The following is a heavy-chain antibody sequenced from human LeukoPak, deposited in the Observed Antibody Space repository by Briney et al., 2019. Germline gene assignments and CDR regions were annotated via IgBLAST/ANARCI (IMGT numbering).Heavy chain of an antibody. D-gene: IGHD3-16*01. V-gene: IGHV3-21*01. CDR2: ISSSSSYI. CDR3: ARERLRGTTNNWFDP. Sequence: GETLRLSCAASGFTFSSYGMTWVRQAPGKGLEWVSSISSSSSYIYYADSVKGRFTISRDNAKNSLYLQMNSLRAEDTAVYYCARERLRGTTNNWFDPWGQGTLVTVSS. CDR1: GFTFSSYG. J-gene: IGHJ5*02.